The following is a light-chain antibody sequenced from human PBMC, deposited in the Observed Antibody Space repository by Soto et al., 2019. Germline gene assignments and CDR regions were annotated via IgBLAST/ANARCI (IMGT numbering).Light chain of an antibody. CDR3: QQYNSWPPIT. Sequence: ETVKTQSPATLSASPGERAPLSCRASQSVNTDLSWYQQKPGQAPRLLIYDASARATGIPASFSGSGSGTEFTLTIRSLQSEDFVVYDCQQYNSWPPITFGQGTRLENK. CDR1: QSVNTD. CDR2: DAS. V-gene: IGKV3-15*01. J-gene: IGKJ5*01.